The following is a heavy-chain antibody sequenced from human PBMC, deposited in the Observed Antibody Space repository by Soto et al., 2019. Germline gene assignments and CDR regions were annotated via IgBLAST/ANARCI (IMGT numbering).Heavy chain of an antibody. CDR3: ARDKNEARGYSYGSQYYYGMDV. V-gene: IGHV3-21*01. CDR1: GFTFSSYS. CDR2: ISSSSSYI. D-gene: IGHD5-18*01. J-gene: IGHJ6*02. Sequence: GGSLRLSCAASGFTFSSYSMNWVRQAPGKGLEWVSSISSSSSYIYYTDSVKGRFTISRDNAKNSLYLQMNSLRAEDTAVYDGARDKNEARGYSYGSQYYYGMDVWGQGTTVTVSS.